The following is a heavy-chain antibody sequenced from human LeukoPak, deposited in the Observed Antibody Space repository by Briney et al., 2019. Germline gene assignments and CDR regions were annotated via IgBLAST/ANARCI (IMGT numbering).Heavy chain of an antibody. V-gene: IGHV1-2*02. CDR3: ARPYRISWYYPAGV. D-gene: IGHD6-13*01. Sequence: EASVKVSCKASGYTFTGYYMHWVRQAPGQGLEWMGWINPNSGGTNYAQRFQGRVTMTRDTSISTAYMELRSLRFDDTGVYYCARPYRISWYYPAGVWGQGTPVTVSS. CDR1: GYTFTGYY. J-gene: IGHJ4*02. CDR2: INPNSGGT.